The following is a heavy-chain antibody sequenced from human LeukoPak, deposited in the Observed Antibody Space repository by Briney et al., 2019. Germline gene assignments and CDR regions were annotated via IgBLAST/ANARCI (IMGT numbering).Heavy chain of an antibody. CDR2: ISGSGGST. CDR1: RFTFSGYW. V-gene: IGHV3-23*01. Sequence: GGSLRLSCAASRFTFSGYWMSWVRQAPGKGLEWVSAISGSGGSTYYADSVKGRFTISRDNSKNTLYLQMNSLRAEDTAVYYCAKVATHVLRFLDRTGVDYWGQGTLVTVSS. D-gene: IGHD3-3*01. J-gene: IGHJ4*02. CDR3: AKVATHVLRFLDRTGVDY.